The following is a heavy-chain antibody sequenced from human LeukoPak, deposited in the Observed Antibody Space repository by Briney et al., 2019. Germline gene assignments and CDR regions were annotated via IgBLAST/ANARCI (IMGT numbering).Heavy chain of an antibody. V-gene: IGHV3-48*03. J-gene: IGHJ5*02. Sequence: GGSLRLSCAASGFTFSSYEMNWVRQAPGKGLEWVSYISSSGSTIYYADSVKGRFTISRDNAKNSPYLQMNSLRAEDTAVYYCARLPTTVRGVIPSFDPWGQGTLVTVSS. CDR1: GFTFSSYE. CDR3: ARLPTTVRGVIPSFDP. D-gene: IGHD3-10*01. CDR2: ISSSGSTI.